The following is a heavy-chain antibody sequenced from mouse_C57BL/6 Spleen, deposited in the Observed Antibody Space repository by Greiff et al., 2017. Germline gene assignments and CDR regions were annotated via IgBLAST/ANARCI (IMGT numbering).Heavy chain of an antibody. CDR1: GFTFSDYG. CDR3: ARGYYYGSSPYYAMDY. CDR2: ISSGSSTI. J-gene: IGHJ4*01. D-gene: IGHD1-1*01. Sequence: VQLVESGGGLVKPGGSLKLSCAASGFTFSDYGMHWVRQAPEKWLEWVAYISSGSSTIYYADTVKGRFTISRDNAKNTLFLQMTSLRSEDTAMYYCARGYYYGSSPYYAMDYWGQGTSGTVSS. V-gene: IGHV5-17*01.